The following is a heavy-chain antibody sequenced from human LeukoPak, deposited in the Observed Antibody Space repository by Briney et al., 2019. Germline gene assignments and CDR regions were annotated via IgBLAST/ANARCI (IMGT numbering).Heavy chain of an antibody. CDR1: GFTFSSYS. Sequence: GGSLTLSCAASGFTFSSYSMNWVRQAPGKGLEWVSSISSSSSYICYADSVKGRFTISRDNAKNSLYLQMNSLRAEDTAVYYCATSTLSAFDIWGQGTMVTVSS. CDR2: ISSSSSYI. V-gene: IGHV3-21*01. D-gene: IGHD2-2*01. J-gene: IGHJ3*02. CDR3: ATSTLSAFDI.